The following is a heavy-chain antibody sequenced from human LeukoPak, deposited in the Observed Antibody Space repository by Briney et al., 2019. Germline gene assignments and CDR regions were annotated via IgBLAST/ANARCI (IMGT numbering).Heavy chain of an antibody. Sequence: SETLSLTCTVSGYSISSGYYWDWIRQPPGKGLEWIGSIYHSGSTYFNPSLKSRVTMSLDTPKNQFSLKLRSVTAADTAVYYCARGRGGGSYYVVLDYWGQGTLVTVSS. CDR3: ARGRGGGSYYVVLDY. CDR2: IYHSGST. V-gene: IGHV4-38-2*02. J-gene: IGHJ4*02. D-gene: IGHD1-26*01. CDR1: GYSISSGYY.